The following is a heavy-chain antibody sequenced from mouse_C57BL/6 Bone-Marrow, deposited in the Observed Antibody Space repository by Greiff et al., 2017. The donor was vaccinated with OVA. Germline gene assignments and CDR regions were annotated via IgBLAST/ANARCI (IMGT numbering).Heavy chain of an antibody. V-gene: IGHV1-82*01. CDR1: GYAFSSSW. CDR3: ASPYYGSSPWFAY. J-gene: IGHJ3*01. D-gene: IGHD1-1*01. Sequence: VKLVESGPELVKPGASVKISCKASGYAFSSSWMNWVKQRPGKGLEWIGRIYPGDGDTNYNGKFKGKATLTADKSSSTAYMQLSSLTSEDSAVYFCASPYYGSSPWFAYWGQGTLVTVSA. CDR2: IYPGDGDT.